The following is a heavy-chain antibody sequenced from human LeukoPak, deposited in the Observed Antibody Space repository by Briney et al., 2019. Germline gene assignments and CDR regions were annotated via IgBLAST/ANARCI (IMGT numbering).Heavy chain of an antibody. Sequence: GASVKVSCKASGYTFTSYGISWVRQAPGQGLEWMGWISAYNGNTNYAQKLQGRVTMTTDTSTSTAYMELRSLRSDDTAVYYCAKDLDDYYDSSGPPGGWGQGTLVTVSS. CDR3: AKDLDDYYDSSGPPGG. J-gene: IGHJ4*02. CDR2: ISAYNGNT. D-gene: IGHD3-22*01. V-gene: IGHV1-18*01. CDR1: GYTFTSYG.